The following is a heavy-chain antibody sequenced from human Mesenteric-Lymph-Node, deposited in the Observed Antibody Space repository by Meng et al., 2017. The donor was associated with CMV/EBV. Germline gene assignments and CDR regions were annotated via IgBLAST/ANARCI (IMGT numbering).Heavy chain of an antibody. J-gene: IGHJ6*02. CDR2: ISSGGDYK. Sequence: GGSLRLSCAASGFTFSSYAMHWVRQAPGKGLEWVSSISSGGDYKYYADSVKGRFTLSRDNAKNSLYLQMNSLRAEDTAVYFCARELKLNYIGSGTLYYFYGLDVWGQGTTVTVSS. CDR3: ARELKLNYIGSGTLYYFYGLDV. V-gene: IGHV3-21*01. CDR1: GFTFSSYA. D-gene: IGHD3-10*01.